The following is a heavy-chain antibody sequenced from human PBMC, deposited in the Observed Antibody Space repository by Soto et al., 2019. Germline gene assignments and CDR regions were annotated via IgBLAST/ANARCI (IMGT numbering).Heavy chain of an antibody. CDR3: ASHSSSWYVGDY. Sequence: QVQLVQSGAEVKNPGSSVKVSCKASGGTFSSYTISWVRQAPGQGLEWMGRIIPILGIANYAQKFQGRVTITADKSTSTAYMELSSLRSEDTAVYYGASHSSSWYVGDYWCQGTLVTVSS. J-gene: IGHJ4*02. CDR2: IIPILGIA. CDR1: GGTFSSYT. D-gene: IGHD6-13*01. V-gene: IGHV1-69*02.